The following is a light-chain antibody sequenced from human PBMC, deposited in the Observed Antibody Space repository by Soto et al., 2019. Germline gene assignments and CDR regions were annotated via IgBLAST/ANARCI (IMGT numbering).Light chain of an antibody. V-gene: IGKV3-15*01. Sequence: EIMMTQSPATLSVSPGERATLSCRASQSLGSNLAWYQQKRGQAPRLLLYGASTRATGIPARFSGSGSGTAFTLTISSLQSEDFAIYYCQHYNNWPLTFGGGTNVEIK. CDR1: QSLGSN. CDR3: QHYNNWPLT. CDR2: GAS. J-gene: IGKJ4*01.